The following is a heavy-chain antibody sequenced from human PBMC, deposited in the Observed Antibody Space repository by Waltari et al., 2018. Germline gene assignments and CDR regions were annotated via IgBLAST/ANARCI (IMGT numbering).Heavy chain of an antibody. CDR2: IVPILTTP. CDR1: GGTFSNNA. Sequence: QVQVMQSGAEVKKPGSSVKVSCKASGGTFSNNAISWVRQAPGQGLEWMGGIVPILTTPNYEQKCQGRRTITADGSTITAYMELSTLRSEDTAIYFCARGGGYYGSGTYRYFDLWGRGTLVTVSS. CDR3: ARGGGYYGSGTYRYFDL. V-gene: IGHV1-69*12. D-gene: IGHD3-10*01. J-gene: IGHJ2*01.